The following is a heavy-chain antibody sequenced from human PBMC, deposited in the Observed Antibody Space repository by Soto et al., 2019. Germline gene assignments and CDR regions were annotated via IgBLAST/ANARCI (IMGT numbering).Heavy chain of an antibody. J-gene: IGHJ4*02. CDR3: AKTATMTISDGFDH. Sequence: EVQVLESGGGLVQPGGSLRLSCAASGFTFSSYAMSWVRQAPGQGLEWVSAISGSGSNPYYADSVKGRFTISIDNSKNTLYLQMNRLRAEDTALYYCAKTATMTISDGFDHWGQGTLVTVSS. V-gene: IGHV3-23*01. CDR1: GFTFSSYA. D-gene: IGHD4-17*01. CDR2: ISGSGSNP.